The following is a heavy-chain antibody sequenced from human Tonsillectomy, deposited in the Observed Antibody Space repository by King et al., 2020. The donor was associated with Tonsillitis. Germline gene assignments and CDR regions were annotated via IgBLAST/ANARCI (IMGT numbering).Heavy chain of an antibody. V-gene: IGHV1-2*04. Sequence: QLVQSGAEVKKPGASVKVSCKASGYTFTGYYMHWVRQAPGQGLEWMGWINPNSGGTNYAQKFQGWVTMTRDTSISTAYMELSRLRSDDTAVYYCARDSSPYYYDSSGYAFDIWGQGTMVTVSS. CDR2: INPNSGGT. D-gene: IGHD3-22*01. CDR3: ARDSSPYYYDSSGYAFDI. CDR1: GYTFTGYY. J-gene: IGHJ3*02.